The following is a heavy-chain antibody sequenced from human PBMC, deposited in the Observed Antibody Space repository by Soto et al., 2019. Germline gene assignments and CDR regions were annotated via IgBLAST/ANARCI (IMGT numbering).Heavy chain of an antibody. J-gene: IGHJ1*01. CDR3: AREGPYSSGWYGGYFQH. D-gene: IGHD6-19*01. V-gene: IGHV1-18*01. CDR2: ISAYNGNT. CDR1: GYTFTSYG. Sequence: ASVKVSCKASGYTFTSYGISWVRQAPGQRLEWMGWISAYNGNTNYAQKLQGRVTMTTDTSTSTAYMELRSLRSDDTAVYYCAREGPYSSGWYGGYFQHWGQGTLVTVSS.